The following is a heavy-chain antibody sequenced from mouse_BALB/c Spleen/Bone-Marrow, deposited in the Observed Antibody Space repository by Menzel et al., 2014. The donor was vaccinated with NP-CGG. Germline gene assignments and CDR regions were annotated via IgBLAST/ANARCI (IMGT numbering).Heavy chain of an antibody. Sequence: EVQGVESGGGLVQPGGSRKLSCAASGFTFSGFGMHWVRQAPEKGLEWVAYISSGSSIIFYADTVKGRFLISRDDPQNALCLQMTSLRSEDTAMYYCTRGGNWGDFKVWGAGTRSPSPQ. J-gene: IGHJ1*01. CDR2: ISSGSSII. V-gene: IGHV5-17*02. CDR1: GFTFSGFG. D-gene: IGHD4-1*01. CDR3: TRGGNWGDFKV.